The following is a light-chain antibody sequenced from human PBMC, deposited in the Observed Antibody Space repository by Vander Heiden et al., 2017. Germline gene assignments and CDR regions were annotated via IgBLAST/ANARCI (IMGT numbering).Light chain of an antibody. V-gene: IGKV2-28*01. J-gene: IGKJ4*01. CDR2: LGS. CDR1: QSLLHSNGVNY. CDR3: MQSLQTPLT. Sequence: DIVMSQSTLPQPVTPGEPASISCRSSQSLLHSNGVNYLDWYLQKPGQSPQLLIFLGSNRASGVPNRISGSGSGTDFTLRISRVEPEDVGVYYCMQSLQTPLTFGGGTKVEIK.